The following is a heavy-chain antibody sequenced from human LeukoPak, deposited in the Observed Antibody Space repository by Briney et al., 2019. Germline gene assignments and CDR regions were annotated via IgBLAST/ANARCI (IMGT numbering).Heavy chain of an antibody. D-gene: IGHD2-2*01. CDR1: GGSISSSSYY. CDR3: ARGTRRNIVVVPAATAYFDY. CDR2: IYYSRTT. V-gene: IGHV4-39*07. Sequence: SETLSLTCTVSGGSISSSSYYWGWILQPPGKGLEWIGSIYYSRTTYYNPSLKSRVTISVDTSKNQFSMKLSSVTAADTGVYYCARGTRRNIVVVPAATAYFDYWGQGTLVTVSS. J-gene: IGHJ4*02.